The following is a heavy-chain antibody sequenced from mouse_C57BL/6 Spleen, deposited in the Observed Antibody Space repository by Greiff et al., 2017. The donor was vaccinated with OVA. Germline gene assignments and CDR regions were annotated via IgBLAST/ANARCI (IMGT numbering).Heavy chain of an antibody. Sequence: QVQLKQPGAELVRPGSSVKLSCKASGYTFTSYWMHWVKQRPIQGLEWIGNIDPSDSETHYNQKFKDKATLTVDKSSSTAYMQLSSLTSEDSAVYYCARGDWDLDYWGQGTTLTVSS. D-gene: IGHD4-1*01. CDR3: ARGDWDLDY. CDR2: IDPSDSET. CDR1: GYTFTSYW. J-gene: IGHJ2*01. V-gene: IGHV1-52*01.